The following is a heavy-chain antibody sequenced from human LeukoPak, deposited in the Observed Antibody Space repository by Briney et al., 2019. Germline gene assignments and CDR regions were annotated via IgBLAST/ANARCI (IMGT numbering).Heavy chain of an antibody. D-gene: IGHD5-18*01. CDR3: ARDPGLQTTPFFDY. Sequence: GASVKVSCKASGYTFTSYGISWLRQAPGQGLEWMGWISAYNGNTNYAQKLQGRVTMTTDTSTSTAYMELRSLRSDDTAVYYCARDPGLQTTPFFDYWGQGTLVTVSS. V-gene: IGHV1-18*01. CDR1: GYTFTSYG. J-gene: IGHJ4*02. CDR2: ISAYNGNT.